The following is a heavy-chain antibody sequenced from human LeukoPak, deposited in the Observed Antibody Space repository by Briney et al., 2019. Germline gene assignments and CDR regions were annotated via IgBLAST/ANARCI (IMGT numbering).Heavy chain of an antibody. D-gene: IGHD4-11*01. CDR3: ARALQANYYYYMDV. Sequence: SETLSLTCTVSGGSISSYYWSWIRQPPGKGLEWIGYIYYSGSTNYNPSLKSRVTISVDTSKNQFSLKLSSVTAVDTAVYYCARALQANYYYYMDVWGKGTTVTVSS. CDR1: GGSISSYY. J-gene: IGHJ6*03. V-gene: IGHV4-59*08. CDR2: IYYSGST.